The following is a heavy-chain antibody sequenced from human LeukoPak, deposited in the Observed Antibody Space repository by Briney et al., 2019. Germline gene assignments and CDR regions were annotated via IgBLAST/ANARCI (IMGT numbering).Heavy chain of an antibody. J-gene: IGHJ4*02. CDR2: IYHSGST. CDR1: GGSISSGGYY. CDR3: ARDGGLGILGY. D-gene: IGHD3/OR15-3a*01. Sequence: SQTLSLTCTVSGGSISSGGYYWIWIRQPPGKGLEWIGYIYHSGSTYYNPSLKSRVTISVDRSKNQFSLKLSSVTAADTAVYYCARDGGLGILGYWGQGTLVTVSS. V-gene: IGHV4-30-2*01.